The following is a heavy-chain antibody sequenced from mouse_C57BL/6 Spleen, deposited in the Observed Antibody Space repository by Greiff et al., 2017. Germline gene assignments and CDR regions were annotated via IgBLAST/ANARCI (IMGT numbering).Heavy chain of an antibody. J-gene: IGHJ4*01. Sequence: QVHVKQSGAELARPGASVKLSCKASGYTFTSYGISWVKQRTGQGLEWIGEIYPRSGNTYYNEKFKGKATLTADKSSSTAYMELRSLTSEDSAVYFCARRYDYDPYAMDYWGQGTSVTVSS. V-gene: IGHV1-81*01. CDR1: GYTFTSYG. D-gene: IGHD2-4*01. CDR2: IYPRSGNT. CDR3: ARRYDYDPYAMDY.